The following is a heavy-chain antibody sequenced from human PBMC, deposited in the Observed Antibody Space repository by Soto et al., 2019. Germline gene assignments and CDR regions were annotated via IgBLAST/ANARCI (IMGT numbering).Heavy chain of an antibody. CDR2: ISGSGGST. J-gene: IGHJ4*02. V-gene: IGHV3-23*01. D-gene: IGHD3-22*01. CDR1: GFTFSSYA. Sequence: PGGSLRLSCAASGFTFSSYAMSWVRQAPGKGLEWVSAISGSGGSTYYADSVKGRFTIPRDNSKNTLYLQMNSLRAEDTAVYYCAKDNVYYYDSSGYYSPTFDYWGQGTLVTVSS. CDR3: AKDNVYYYDSSGYYSPTFDY.